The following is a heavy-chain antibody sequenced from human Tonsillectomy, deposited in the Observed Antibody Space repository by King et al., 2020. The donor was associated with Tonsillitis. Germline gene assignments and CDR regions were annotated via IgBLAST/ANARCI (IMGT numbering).Heavy chain of an antibody. CDR1: GFRFRSYG. CDR3: ARDWGGSNAFDV. Sequence: VQLVESGGGVVQPGRSLRLSCAPSGFRFRSYGMHWVRQAPGKGLEWVAVISDDGSNNFYADSVKGRFTISRDNSESTLYLQINSLRAEDTAVYYCARDWGGSNAFDVWGQGTMVTVSS. D-gene: IGHD4-23*01. CDR2: ISDDGSNN. J-gene: IGHJ3*01. V-gene: IGHV3-33*05.